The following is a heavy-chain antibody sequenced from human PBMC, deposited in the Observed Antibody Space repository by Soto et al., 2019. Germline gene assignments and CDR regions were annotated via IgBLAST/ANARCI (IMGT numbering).Heavy chain of an antibody. V-gene: IGHV3-23*01. J-gene: IGHJ5*02. CDR3: AKSLNCHDASALWS. D-gene: IGHD2-21*01. CDR1: GFTFSSYA. CDR2: ISGRDGRT. Sequence: EVSLLDSGGGLVQPGGSLRLSCAASGFTFSSYAMSWVRQAPGKGLEWVSLISGRDGRTYYADSAKGRFNISRDNFKNTLYLQMNSLRAEDTAVYYCAKSLNCHDASALWSWGQGTLVTVSS.